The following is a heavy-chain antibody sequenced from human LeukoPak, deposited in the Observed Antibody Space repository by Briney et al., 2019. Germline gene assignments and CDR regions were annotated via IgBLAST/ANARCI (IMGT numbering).Heavy chain of an antibody. CDR1: GGSISSSSYH. V-gene: IGHV4-39*07. D-gene: IGHD2-8*01. Sequence: KPSETLSLTCTVSGGSISSSSYHWGWIRQPPGKGLEWIGSIYYSGTTYYNPSLKSRVTISVDTSKNQFSLKLSSVTAADTAVYYCTELMGYWGQGTLVTVSS. J-gene: IGHJ4*02. CDR2: IYYSGTT. CDR3: TELMGY.